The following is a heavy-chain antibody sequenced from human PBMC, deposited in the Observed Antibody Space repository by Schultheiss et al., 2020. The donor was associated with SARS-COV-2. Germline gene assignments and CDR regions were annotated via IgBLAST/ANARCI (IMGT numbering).Heavy chain of an antibody. CDR3: ARDEYSSGWYTYYYMDV. Sequence: GGSLRLSCAASGFTFSSYSMNWVRQAPGKGLEWVSYISSSGSTIYYADSVKGRFTISRDNAKNSLYLQMNSLRAEDTAVYYCARDEYSSGWYTYYYMDVWGKGTTVTVSS. D-gene: IGHD6-19*01. CDR2: ISSSGSTI. V-gene: IGHV3-48*04. J-gene: IGHJ6*03. CDR1: GFTFSSYS.